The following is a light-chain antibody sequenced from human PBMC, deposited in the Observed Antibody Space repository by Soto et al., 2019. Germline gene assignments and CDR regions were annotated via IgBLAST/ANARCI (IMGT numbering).Light chain of an antibody. CDR1: KLGDKY. J-gene: IGLJ2*01. CDR2: QDT. V-gene: IGLV3-1*01. CDR3: QAWESSTAGV. Sequence: SYELTQPPSVSVSPGQTASITCSGDKLGDKYACWYQQKPGQSPLLVIYQDTKRPSGIPERFSGSKSGNTATLTISGTQAMDEADYYCQAWESSTAGVFGGGTKLTVL.